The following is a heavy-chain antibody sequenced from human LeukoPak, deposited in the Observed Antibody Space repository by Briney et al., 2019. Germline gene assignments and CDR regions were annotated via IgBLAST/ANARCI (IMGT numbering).Heavy chain of an antibody. CDR3: ARDSYRTLDY. D-gene: IGHD1-14*01. CDR2: ISYDGSNK. J-gene: IGHJ4*02. CDR1: GFTFSSYA. Sequence: QPGGSLRLSCAASGFTFSSYAMHWVRQAPGKGLEWVAVISYDGSNKYYADSVKGRFTISRDNPKNTLYLQMSSLRAEDTAVYYCARDSYRTLDYWGQGTLVTVSS. V-gene: IGHV3-30-3*01.